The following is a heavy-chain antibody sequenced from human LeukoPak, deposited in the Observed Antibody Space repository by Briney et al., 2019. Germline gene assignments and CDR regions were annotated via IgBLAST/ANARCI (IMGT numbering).Heavy chain of an antibody. CDR2: ISGSGGST. CDR3: AKYAYYDFWSGYFDY. CDR1: GFTFSNYA. V-gene: IGHV3-23*01. Sequence: GGFLRLSCAASGFTFSNYAMSWVRQAPGKGLGWVSPISGSGGSTYYADSVKGRFTISRDNSKNTLYLQMNSLRAEDTAVYYCAKYAYYDFWSGYFDYWGQGTLVTVSS. D-gene: IGHD3-3*01. J-gene: IGHJ4*02.